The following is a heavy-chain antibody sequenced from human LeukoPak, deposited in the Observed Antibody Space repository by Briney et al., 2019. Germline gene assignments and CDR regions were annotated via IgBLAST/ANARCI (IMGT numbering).Heavy chain of an antibody. D-gene: IGHD2-21*02. Sequence: GGSLRLSCAASGFTFSSYSMNWVRQAPGKGLEWVSSISSSSSYIYYADSVKGRFTISRDNAKNSLYLQMNSLRAEDTAVYYCARDYHWGGDCYSLGAFDIWGQGTMVTVSS. CDR3: ARDYHWGGDCYSLGAFDI. V-gene: IGHV3-21*01. CDR1: GFTFSSYS. CDR2: ISSSSSYI. J-gene: IGHJ3*02.